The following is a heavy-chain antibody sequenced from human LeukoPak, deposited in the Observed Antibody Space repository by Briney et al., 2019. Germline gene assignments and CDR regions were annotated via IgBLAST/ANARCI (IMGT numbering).Heavy chain of an antibody. CDR1: GLSFSAHW. D-gene: IGHD6-19*01. CDR3: ARVGKNGWDFDH. CDR2: INEDGSLT. V-gene: IGHV3-7*01. Sequence: PGESLRLSCAASGLSFSAHWMTWVRQAPGKGLEWVANINEDGSLTYYVDSVKGRFTISRDNTKTSLYLQMNTLRAEDTAVYYSARVGKNGWDFDHWGQGTLVTVSS. J-gene: IGHJ4*02.